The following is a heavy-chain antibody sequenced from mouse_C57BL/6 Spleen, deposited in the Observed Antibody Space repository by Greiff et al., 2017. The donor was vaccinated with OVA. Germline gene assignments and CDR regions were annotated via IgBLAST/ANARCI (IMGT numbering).Heavy chain of an antibody. Sequence: EVQLQQSGAELVRPGASVKLSCTASGFNIKDYYMHWVKQRPEQGLEWIGRIDPEDGDTEYAPKFQGKATMTADTSSNTAYLQLRSLTSEDTAVYYCTLYSNYPAWFAYWGQGTLVTVSA. V-gene: IGHV14-1*01. CDR3: TLYSNYPAWFAY. J-gene: IGHJ3*01. CDR1: GFNIKDYY. D-gene: IGHD2-5*01. CDR2: IDPEDGDT.